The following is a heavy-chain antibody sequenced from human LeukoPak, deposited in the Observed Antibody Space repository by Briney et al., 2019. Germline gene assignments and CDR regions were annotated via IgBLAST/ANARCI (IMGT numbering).Heavy chain of an antibody. CDR3: ARQWGRYCSSTSCYADY. D-gene: IGHD2-2*01. V-gene: IGHV5-51*01. J-gene: IGHJ4*02. Sequence: GESLKISCKGSGYSFTSYWIGWVRQMPGKGLEWMGIIYPGDSDTRYSPSFQGQVTISADKSISTAYLQCSSLKASDTAMYYCARQWGRYCSSTSCYADYWGQGTLVTVSS. CDR2: IYPGDSDT. CDR1: GYSFTSYW.